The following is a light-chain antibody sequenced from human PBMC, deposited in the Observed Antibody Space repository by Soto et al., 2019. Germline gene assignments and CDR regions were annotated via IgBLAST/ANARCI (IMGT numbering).Light chain of an antibody. CDR1: QSISSW. CDR2: KAS. J-gene: IGKJ1*01. CDR3: QQYYTYPWT. Sequence: DIPMTQSPSTLSASVGDRVTITCRASQSISSWLAWYQQKPGKAPKLLIYKASSLESGVPSRFSGSGSGTEFTLTIRSLQPDDFAAYYCQQYYTYPWTFGQGTKVEIK. V-gene: IGKV1-5*03.